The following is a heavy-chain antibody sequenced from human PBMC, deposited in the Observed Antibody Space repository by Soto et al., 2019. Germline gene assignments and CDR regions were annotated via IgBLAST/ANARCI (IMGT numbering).Heavy chain of an antibody. V-gene: IGHV1-69*13. J-gene: IGHJ5*02. CDR2: IIPIFGTA. CDR3: ARDHTAVAGTNWFDP. D-gene: IGHD6-19*01. Sequence: SVKVSCKASGGTFSSYAISWVRQAPGQGLEWMGGIIPIFGTANYAQKFQGRVTITADESTSTAYMELSSLRSEDTAVYYCARDHTAVAGTNWFDPWGQGTLVTVSS. CDR1: GGTFSSYA.